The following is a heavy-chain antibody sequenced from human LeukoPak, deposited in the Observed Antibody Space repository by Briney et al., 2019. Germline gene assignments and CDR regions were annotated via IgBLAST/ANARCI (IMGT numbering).Heavy chain of an antibody. CDR2: IIPILGMA. CDR1: GYTFTGYY. D-gene: IGHD3-10*01. CDR3: ATSVWFGELFYFQH. J-gene: IGHJ1*01. V-gene: IGHV1-69*02. Sequence: SVKVSCKASGYTFTGYYMHWVRQAPGQGLEWMGRIIPILGMANYAQKFQGRVTITADKSTSTAYMELSSLRSEDTAVYYCATSVWFGELFYFQHWGQGTLVTVSS.